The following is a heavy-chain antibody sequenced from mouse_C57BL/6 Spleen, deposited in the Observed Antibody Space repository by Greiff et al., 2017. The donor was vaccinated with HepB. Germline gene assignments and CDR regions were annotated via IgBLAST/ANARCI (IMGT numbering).Heavy chain of an antibody. J-gene: IGHJ1*03. V-gene: IGHV5-16*01. CDR1: GFTFSDYY. CDR3: ARGNYAWYFDV. Sequence: EVQVVESEGGLVQPGRSMKLSCTASGFTFSDYYMAWVRQVPEKGLEWVANINYDGSSTYYLDSLKSRFIISRDNAKNILYLQMSSLKSEDTATYYCARGNYAWYFDVWGTGTTVTVSS. CDR2: INYDGSST. D-gene: IGHD2-1*01.